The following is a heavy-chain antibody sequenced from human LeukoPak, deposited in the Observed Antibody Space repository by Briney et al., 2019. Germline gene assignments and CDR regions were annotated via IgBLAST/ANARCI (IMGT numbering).Heavy chain of an antibody. CDR1: GYTFTNYG. CDR3: ARRSTLYSSGHFYFDY. V-gene: IGHV1-18*01. D-gene: IGHD6-19*01. Sequence: VASVKVSCKASGYTFTNYGITWVRQAPGQGLEWMGWISAQDGTTNYALKLQDRVTMTTDTSTSTAYMEVRGLRSDDTAVYYCARRSTLYSSGHFYFDYWGQGTLVTVSS. J-gene: IGHJ4*02. CDR2: ISAQDGTT.